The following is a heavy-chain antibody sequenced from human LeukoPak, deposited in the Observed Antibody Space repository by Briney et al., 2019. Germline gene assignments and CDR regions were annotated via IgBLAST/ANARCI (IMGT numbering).Heavy chain of an antibody. Sequence: SETLSLTCTVSGASISSGSYYWSWIRQPAGKGLEWIGRIYTSGSTNYNPSLKSRVTMSVDTSKNQFSLKLTSVSAADTAVYYCARGSGYSYGYPFDYWGQGTLVTVSS. CDR1: GASISSGSYY. J-gene: IGHJ4*02. CDR3: ARGSGYSYGYPFDY. CDR2: IYTSGST. V-gene: IGHV4-61*02. D-gene: IGHD5-18*01.